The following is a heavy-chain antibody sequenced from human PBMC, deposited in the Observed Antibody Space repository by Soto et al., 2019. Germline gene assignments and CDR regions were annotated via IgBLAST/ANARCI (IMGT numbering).Heavy chain of an antibody. Sequence: GGSLRLSCAASGFIVSSNYRTWVRQAPGKGLEWVSLLYSGGATHYAASVKGRFTISSHSSQNTLFLQMNSLRTEDTATYYCLRGRYGSQIHWGQGTKVTVSS. J-gene: IGHJ4*02. CDR2: LYSGGAT. V-gene: IGHV3-53*04. D-gene: IGHD3-10*01. CDR1: GFIVSSNY. CDR3: LRGRYGSQIH.